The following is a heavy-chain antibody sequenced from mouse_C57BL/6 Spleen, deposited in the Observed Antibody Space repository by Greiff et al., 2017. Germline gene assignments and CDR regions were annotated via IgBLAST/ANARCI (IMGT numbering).Heavy chain of an antibody. D-gene: IGHD2-3*01. CDR2: INYDGSST. CDR1: GFTFSDYY. CDR3: ARAEIYDGYYYAMDY. Sequence: EVKLVESEGGLVQPGSSMKLSCTASGFTFSDYYMAWVRQVPEKGLEWVANINYDGSSTYYLDSLKSRFIISRDNAKNILYLQMSSLKSEDTATYYCARAEIYDGYYYAMDYWGQGTSVTVSS. V-gene: IGHV5-16*01. J-gene: IGHJ4*01.